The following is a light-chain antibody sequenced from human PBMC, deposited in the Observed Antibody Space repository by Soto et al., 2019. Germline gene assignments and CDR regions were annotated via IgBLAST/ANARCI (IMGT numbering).Light chain of an antibody. Sequence: QLVLTQSPSASASLGASVKLTCTLSSGHSSYAIAWHQQQPEKGPRYLMKLNSDGSHSKGDGIPDRFSGSSSGAERYLTISRLQSEDEADYYCQTWGTGIHVFGSGTQLTVL. CDR1: SGHSSYA. V-gene: IGLV4-69*01. J-gene: IGLJ6*01. CDR3: QTWGTGIHV. CDR2: LNSDGSH.